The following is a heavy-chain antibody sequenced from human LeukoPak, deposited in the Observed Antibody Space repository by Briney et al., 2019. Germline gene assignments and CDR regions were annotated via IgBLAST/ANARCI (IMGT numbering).Heavy chain of an antibody. CDR3: ARAIRMVRGVIPFYYGMDV. CDR2: IYYSGST. D-gene: IGHD3-10*01. V-gene: IGHV4-61*01. Sequence: SETLPLTCTVSGGSVSSGSYYWTWIRQPPGKGLEWIGYIYYSGSTNYNPSLKSRVIISVDTSKNQFSLKLSSVTAADTAVYYCARAIRMVRGVIPFYYGMDVWGKGTTVTVSS. CDR1: GGSVSSGSYY. J-gene: IGHJ6*04.